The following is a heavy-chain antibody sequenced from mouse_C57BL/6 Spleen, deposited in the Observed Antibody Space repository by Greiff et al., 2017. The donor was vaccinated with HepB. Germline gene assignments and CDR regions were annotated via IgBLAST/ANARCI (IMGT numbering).Heavy chain of an antibody. Sequence: VQGVESGAELVRPGTSVKVSCKASGYAFTNYLIEWVKQRPGQGLEWIGVINPGSGGTNYNEKFKGKATLTADKSSSTAYMQLSSLTSEDSAVYFCARSSDYRFAYWGQGTLVTVSA. CDR1: GYAFTNYL. D-gene: IGHD2-4*01. CDR3: ARSSDYRFAY. V-gene: IGHV1-54*01. J-gene: IGHJ3*01. CDR2: INPGSGGT.